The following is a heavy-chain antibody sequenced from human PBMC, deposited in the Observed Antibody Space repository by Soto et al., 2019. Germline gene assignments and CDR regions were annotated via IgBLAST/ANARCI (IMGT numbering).Heavy chain of an antibody. CDR3: ARTDKLGYYTY. CDR2: IYHSGTT. D-gene: IGHD3-3*01. Sequence: SETLSLTCTFSVDSISSGYYWAWIRQSPGKGLEWIGSIYHSGTTYYNPSLQSRVTISVDTSKNQFSLKLSSVTAAADSAVYYCARTDKLGYYTYYGQGSRVTVS. CDR1: VDSISSGYY. V-gene: IGHV4-38-2*02. J-gene: IGHJ4*02.